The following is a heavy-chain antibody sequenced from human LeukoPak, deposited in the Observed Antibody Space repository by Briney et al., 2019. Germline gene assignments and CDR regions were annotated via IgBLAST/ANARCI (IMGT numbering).Heavy chain of an antibody. Sequence: GGSLRLSCAASGFTVSSNYMSWVRQAPGKGLEWVSVIHSGGSTYYADSVKGRFTISRDNSKNTLYLQMNSLRAEDTAVYYCARDYSSGWYYFDYWGQGTLVTVSS. J-gene: IGHJ4*02. D-gene: IGHD6-19*01. V-gene: IGHV3-53*01. CDR1: GFTVSSNY. CDR2: IHSGGST. CDR3: ARDYSSGWYYFDY.